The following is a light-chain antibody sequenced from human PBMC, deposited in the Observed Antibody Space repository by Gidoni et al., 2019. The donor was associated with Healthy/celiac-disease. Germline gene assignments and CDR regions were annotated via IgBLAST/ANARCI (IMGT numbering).Light chain of an antibody. Sequence: QMTQSPSSLSASVGDRVTITCRESQSISSYLNWYQQKPGKAPKLLIYAASSLKSGVPSRFSGSGSGTDFTLNISSLQPEDFATYYCQQSYSNPQWTFGQGTKVEIK. J-gene: IGKJ1*01. CDR1: QSISSY. CDR2: AAS. CDR3: QQSYSNPQWT. V-gene: IGKV1-39*01.